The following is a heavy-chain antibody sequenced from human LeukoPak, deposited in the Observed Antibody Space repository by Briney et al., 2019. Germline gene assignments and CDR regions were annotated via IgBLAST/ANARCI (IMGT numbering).Heavy chain of an antibody. CDR3: ARGFRGAPY. J-gene: IGHJ4*02. CDR2: FDPEDGEA. V-gene: IGHV1-24*01. D-gene: IGHD4/OR15-4a*01. Sequence: ASVKVSCKVSGYTLTELSMHWVRQAPGKGLEWMGGFDPEDGEAIYAQKFQGRVTMTRNTSISTAYMELSSLRSEDTAVYYCARGFRGAPYWGQGTLVTVSS. CDR1: GYTLTELS.